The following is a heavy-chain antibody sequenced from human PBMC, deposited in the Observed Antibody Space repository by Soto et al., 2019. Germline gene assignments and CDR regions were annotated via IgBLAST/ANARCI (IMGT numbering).Heavy chain of an antibody. Sequence: QVQLQESGPGLVKPSETLSLTCTVSGGSISSYYWSWIRQPPGKGLEWIGYIYYSGSTNYNPSLKSRVTISVDTSKNQFSLKLSSVTAADTAVYYCPRSGSGWSALVYWGQGTLVTVSS. D-gene: IGHD6-19*01. CDR1: GGSISSYY. J-gene: IGHJ4*02. CDR2: IYYSGST. CDR3: PRSGSGWSALVY. V-gene: IGHV4-59*01.